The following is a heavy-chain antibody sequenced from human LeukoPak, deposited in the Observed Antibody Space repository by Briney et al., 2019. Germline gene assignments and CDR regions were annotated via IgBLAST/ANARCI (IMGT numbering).Heavy chain of an antibody. CDR2: NYGDEDK. Sequence: SGPTLLKPTQPLTLSSTFSGFSLSTRGVGGGWIRQPPGKALEWLTLNYGDEDKRYSPSLKTRLTITKNTSKNHVVFTMTNMDPVDTATYYRSHKKNSNAFDIWGQGTMVTVSS. D-gene: IGHD2/OR15-2a*01. CDR1: GFSLSTRGVG. J-gene: IGHJ3*02. V-gene: IGHV2-5*02. CDR3: SHKKNSNAFDI.